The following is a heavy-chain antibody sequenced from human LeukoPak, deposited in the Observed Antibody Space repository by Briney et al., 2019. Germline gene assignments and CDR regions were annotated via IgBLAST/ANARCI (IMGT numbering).Heavy chain of an antibody. V-gene: IGHV3-7*04. CDR1: GFTFSTCW. CDR3: AKDPYGRGFGAFDL. J-gene: IGHJ3*01. CDR2: INGDGSQA. Sequence: GRSLRLSYAASGFTFSTCWMTWVRQAPGKGLYCVANINGDGSQAHYVDSVKGRFTISRDNAKRSLFLQMSSLSAGDTALYYCAKDPYGRGFGAFDLWGQGTTVTVSS. D-gene: IGHD3-10*01.